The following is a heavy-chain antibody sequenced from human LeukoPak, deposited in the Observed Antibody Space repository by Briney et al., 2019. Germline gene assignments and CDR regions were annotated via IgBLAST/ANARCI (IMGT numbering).Heavy chain of an antibody. J-gene: IGHJ6*03. CDR3: ARRKYSSGWYRDYYYMDV. Sequence: PGESLKISCKGSGYSFTSYWMHWVRQAPGKGLVWVSRINSDGSSTSYADSVKGRFTISRDNAKNTLYLQMNSLRAEDTAVYYCARRKYSSGWYRDYYYMDVWGKGTTVTVSS. D-gene: IGHD6-19*01. CDR2: INSDGSST. V-gene: IGHV3-74*01. CDR1: GYSFTSYW.